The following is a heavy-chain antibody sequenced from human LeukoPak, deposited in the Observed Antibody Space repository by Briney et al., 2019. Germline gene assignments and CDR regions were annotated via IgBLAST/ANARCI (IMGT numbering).Heavy chain of an antibody. CDR3: ARVTVAADI. CDR1: GFTFSSYS. D-gene: IGHD6-19*01. V-gene: IGHV3-53*01. Sequence: GGSLRLSCAASGFTFSSYSMNWVRQAPGKGLEWVSTIYRGDSTYYADPVKGRFTISRDHSKSTLYLQMNRLRAEDTAVYYCARVTVAADIWGQGTLVTVSS. J-gene: IGHJ1*01. CDR2: IYRGDST.